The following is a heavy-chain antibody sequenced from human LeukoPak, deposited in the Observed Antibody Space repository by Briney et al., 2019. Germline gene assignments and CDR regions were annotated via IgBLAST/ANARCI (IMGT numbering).Heavy chain of an antibody. CDR1: GGSISSYY. D-gene: IGHD6-13*01. J-gene: IGHJ6*02. CDR2: IYYSGST. CDR3: ARTQPVHDYYYYGMDV. V-gene: IGHV4-59*01. Sequence: SETLSLTCTVSGGSISSYYWSWIRQPPGKGLEWIGYIYYSGSTNYNPFLKSRVTISVDTSKNQFSLKLSSVTAADTAVYYCARTQPVHDYYYYGMDVWGQGTTVTVSS.